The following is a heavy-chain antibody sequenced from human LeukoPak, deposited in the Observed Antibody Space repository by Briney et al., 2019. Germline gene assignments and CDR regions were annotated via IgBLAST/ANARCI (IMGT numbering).Heavy chain of an antibody. Sequence: SETLSLTCTVSGDSISSYYWTWIRQPPGKGLEWIGYIYYSGSTNYNPSLKSRVTISVDTSKNQFSLKLSSVTAADTAVCYCARDEDSAYGSGSYLSWGQGTLVTVSS. CDR2: IYYSGST. D-gene: IGHD3-10*01. CDR3: ARDEDSAYGSGSYLS. V-gene: IGHV4-59*01. J-gene: IGHJ5*02. CDR1: GDSISSYY.